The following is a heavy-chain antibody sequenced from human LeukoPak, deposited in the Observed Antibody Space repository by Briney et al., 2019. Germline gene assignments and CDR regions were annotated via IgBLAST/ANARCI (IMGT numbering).Heavy chain of an antibody. D-gene: IGHD3-22*01. CDR3: ARGGYYDSSGYYYVGYFHH. CDR1: RFTFSSYE. V-gene: IGHV3-48*03. J-gene: IGHJ1*01. Sequence: PGGSLRLSCAASRFTFSSYEMNWVRQAPGKGLEWVSYISGSGIKHYADSVKGRFTISRDNAKNSLYVQMNSLRAEDTAVYYCARGGYYDSSGYYYVGYFHHWGQGTLVTVSS. CDR2: ISGSGIK.